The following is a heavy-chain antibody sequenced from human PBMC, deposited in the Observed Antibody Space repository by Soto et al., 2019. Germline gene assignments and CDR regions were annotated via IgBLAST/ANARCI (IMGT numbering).Heavy chain of an antibody. J-gene: IGHJ5*02. Sequence: SETLSLTCTVSGGSISSYYWSWIRQPPGKGLEWIGYIYYSGSTNYNPSLKSRVTISVDTSKNQFSLKLSSVTAADTAVYYCARFVAPPGIAAAGTENNWFDPWGQGTLVTVSS. D-gene: IGHD6-13*01. CDR3: ARFVAPPGIAAAGTENNWFDP. CDR1: GGSISSYY. V-gene: IGHV4-59*08. CDR2: IYYSGST.